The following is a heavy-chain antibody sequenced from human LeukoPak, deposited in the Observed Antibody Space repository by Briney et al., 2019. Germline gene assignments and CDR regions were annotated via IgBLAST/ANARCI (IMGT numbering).Heavy chain of an antibody. J-gene: IGHJ4*02. CDR2: INAGNGNT. D-gene: IGHD3-10*01. CDR1: GYTFTSYA. Sequence: ASVKVSCKASGYTFTSYAMHWVRQAPGQGLEWMGWINAGNGNTKYSQKFQGRVTITRDTSASTAYMELSSLRSEDTAVYYCARGPGLVYFDYWGQGTLVTVSS. CDR3: ARGPGLVYFDY. V-gene: IGHV1-3*01.